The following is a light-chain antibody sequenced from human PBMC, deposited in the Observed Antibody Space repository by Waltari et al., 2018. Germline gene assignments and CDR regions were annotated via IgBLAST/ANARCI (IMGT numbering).Light chain of an antibody. V-gene: IGLV2-11*01. Sequence: QSALTQPRPVSGSPGQSVTISCPGTSSDVGGYNYVPWYQQHPGKAPKLMIYDVSRRPSGVPDRFSGSKSGNTASLTISGLQAEDEADYYCCSYAGSYGVFGGGTKLTVL. CDR1: SSDVGGYNY. CDR2: DVS. CDR3: CSYAGSYGV. J-gene: IGLJ2*01.